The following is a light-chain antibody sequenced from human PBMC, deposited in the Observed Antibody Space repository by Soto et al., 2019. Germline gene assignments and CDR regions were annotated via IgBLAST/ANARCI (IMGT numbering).Light chain of an antibody. J-gene: IGKJ2*01. CDR2: DAS. Sequence: IVLTQSPATLSLSPGERATHSCRASQSVSSYLAWYQQKPGQAPRLLIYDASHRATGIPARFTGSGSGTDFTLTISSLEPEDFAVYYCQQRANWNTFGQGTKLEIK. V-gene: IGKV3-11*01. CDR3: QQRANWNT. CDR1: QSVSSY.